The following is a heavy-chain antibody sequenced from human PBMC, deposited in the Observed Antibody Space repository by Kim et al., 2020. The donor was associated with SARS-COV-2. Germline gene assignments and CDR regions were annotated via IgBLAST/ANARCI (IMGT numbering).Heavy chain of an antibody. CDR3: ARDGEDIVVVRDNWFDP. CDR1: GFTFSSYW. CDR2: IKQDGSEK. D-gene: IGHD2-2*01. J-gene: IGHJ5*02. Sequence: GGSLRLSCAASGFTFSSYWMSWVRQAPGKGLEWVANIKQDGSEKYYVDSVKGRFTISRDNAKNSLYLQMNSLRAEDTAVYYCARDGEDIVVVRDNWFDPWGQGTLVTVSS. V-gene: IGHV3-7*03.